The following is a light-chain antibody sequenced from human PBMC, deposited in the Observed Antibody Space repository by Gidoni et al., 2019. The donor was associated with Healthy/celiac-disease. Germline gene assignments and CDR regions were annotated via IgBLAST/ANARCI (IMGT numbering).Light chain of an antibody. J-gene: IGLJ2*01. V-gene: IGLV2-8*01. CDR3: SSYAGSNNPVV. CDR1: SRDVGGNNA. CDR2: EVS. Sequence: QSALTQPPSACGSPGQSVPISCTGTSRDVGGNNAVSWYQQHPGKAPKLMIYEVSKRPSGVPDRFSGSKSGNTASLTVSGLQAEDDADYYCSSYAGSNNPVVFGGGTNLTVL.